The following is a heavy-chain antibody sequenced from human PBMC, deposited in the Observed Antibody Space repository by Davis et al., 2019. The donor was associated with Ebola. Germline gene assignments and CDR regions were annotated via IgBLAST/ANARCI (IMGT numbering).Heavy chain of an antibody. Sequence: SETLSLTCTVSGGSISSGSYYWSWLRQPPGKGLEWIGYIYYSGSTNYNPSLKSRVTISVNTSKNQFPLKLSSVTAAEAAVYYCARQSRGGWYVFYFDYWGQGTLVTVSS. CDR3: ARQSRGGWYVFYFDY. J-gene: IGHJ4*02. D-gene: IGHD6-19*01. CDR1: GGSISSGSYY. V-gene: IGHV4-61*01. CDR2: IYYSGST.